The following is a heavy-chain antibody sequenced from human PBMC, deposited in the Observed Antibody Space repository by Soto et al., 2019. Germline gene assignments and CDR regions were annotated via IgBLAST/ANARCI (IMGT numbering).Heavy chain of an antibody. V-gene: IGHV4-59*08. D-gene: IGHD4-17*01. J-gene: IGHJ6*03. Sequence: SETLSLTCTVSGGSISSYYWSWIRQPPGKGLEWIGYIYYSGSTNYNPSLKSRVTISVDTSKNQFSLKLSSVTAADTAVYYCARRGRVTTRGFYYYYMDVWGKGTTVTVSS. CDR1: GGSISSYY. CDR2: IYYSGST. CDR3: ARRGRVTTRGFYYYYMDV.